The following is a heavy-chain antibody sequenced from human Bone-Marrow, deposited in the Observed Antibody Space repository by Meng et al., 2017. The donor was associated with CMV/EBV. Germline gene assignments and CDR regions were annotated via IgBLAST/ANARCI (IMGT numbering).Heavy chain of an antibody. Sequence: GGSLRLSCAASGFTFSDYYMSWIRQAPGKGLEWVSSISSSSSYIYYADSVKGRFTISRDNAKNSLYLQMNSLRAEDTAVYYCASSPLYDSSGYYLRGAFDIWGQGTMVTVSS. CDR3: ASSPLYDSSGYYLRGAFDI. CDR2: ISSSSSYI. V-gene: IGHV3-11*06. J-gene: IGHJ3*02. CDR1: GFTFSDYY. D-gene: IGHD3-22*01.